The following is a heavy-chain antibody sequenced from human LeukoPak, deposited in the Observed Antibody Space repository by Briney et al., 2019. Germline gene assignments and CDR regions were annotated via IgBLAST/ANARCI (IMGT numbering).Heavy chain of an antibody. Sequence: GGSLRLSCAASTFTFSNYWMSWVRQAPGKGLEWVANIKQDGSEKYYVDSVKGRFTISRDNAKTSLYLQMNSLRAEDTAVYYCARSARGAAKPPGFDYWGQGTLVSVSS. CDR2: IKQDGSEK. J-gene: IGHJ4*02. D-gene: IGHD3-10*01. V-gene: IGHV3-7*03. CDR1: TFTFSNYW. CDR3: ARSARGAAKPPGFDY.